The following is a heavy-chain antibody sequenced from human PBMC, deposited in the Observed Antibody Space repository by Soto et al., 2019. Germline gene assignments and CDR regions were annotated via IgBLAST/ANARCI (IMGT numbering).Heavy chain of an antibody. V-gene: IGHV3-23*01. CDR2: ISGSGDSA. J-gene: IGHJ4*02. D-gene: IGHD6-13*01. CDR3: ARVHSSSYHXFDY. Sequence: SLRLSCAASGFTFSTYGMSWVRQAPGKGLEWVSVISGSGDSAYYADSVKGRFTISRDNSKNTLYLQMSSLRVEDTAVYYCARVHSSSYHXFDYWGQGTVVTVSS. CDR1: GFTFSTYG.